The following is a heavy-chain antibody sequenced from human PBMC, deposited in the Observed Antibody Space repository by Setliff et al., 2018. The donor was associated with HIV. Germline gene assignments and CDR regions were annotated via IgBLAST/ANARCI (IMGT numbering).Heavy chain of an antibody. V-gene: IGHV4-39*01. CDR1: GDSIRSTHFY. D-gene: IGHD3-3*01. CDR3: VRRGLLEWFFS. J-gene: IGHJ4*02. Sequence: SETLSLTCTVSGDSIRSTHFYWVWIRQPPGRGLEWIGTIYYSGIPYYNPSLKSRVTISVDKSRSQFSLNHTSVTAPGTAVYYCVRRGLLEWFFSWGQGSQVTVSS. CDR2: IYYSGIP.